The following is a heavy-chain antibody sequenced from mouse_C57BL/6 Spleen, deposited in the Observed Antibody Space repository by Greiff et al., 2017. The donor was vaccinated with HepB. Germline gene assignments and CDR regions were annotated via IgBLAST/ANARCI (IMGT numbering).Heavy chain of an antibody. CDR1: GFSFYTYA. D-gene: IGHD2-1*01. Sequence: EVKLVESGGGLVQPKGSLKLSCAASGFSFYTYAMTWVRQAPGKGLEWVARIRSKSNNYATYYADSVKDIFTISRDESESMLYLQMNNLKTEYTAMYCGVRHQGNWAMDYWGEGTSVTVSS. J-gene: IGHJ4*01. CDR3: VRHQGNWAMDY. V-gene: IGHV10-1*01. CDR2: IRSKSNNYAT.